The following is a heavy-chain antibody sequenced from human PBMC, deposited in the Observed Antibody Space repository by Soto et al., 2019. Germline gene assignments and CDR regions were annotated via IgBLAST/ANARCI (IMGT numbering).Heavy chain of an antibody. CDR3: ARRGPNNSYGYDHRLDP. CDR1: GGSISSNSYF. CDR2: VHFRGST. V-gene: IGHV4-39*01. J-gene: IGHJ5*02. D-gene: IGHD5-18*01. Sequence: QLQLQESGPGLMKPSETLSLTCSVSGGSISSNSYFWDWIRQSPGKGLEWIGSVHFRGSTYYNPSLKRRFTISVDTSKNQCSLKLTSVTAADRAVYYCARRGPNNSYGYDHRLDPWGQGTLVTVSS.